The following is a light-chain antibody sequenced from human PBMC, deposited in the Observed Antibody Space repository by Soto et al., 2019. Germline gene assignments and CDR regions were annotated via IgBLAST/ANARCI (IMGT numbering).Light chain of an antibody. CDR1: QSLLHSDGKTY. Sequence: DIVMTQTPLSLSVTPGQPASISCKSSQSLLHSDGKTYLYWYQQKRGQAPRLLIYGASRRATGIPDRFSGSGSGTDFTLTITRLEPEDFAVYYCQQYGSSRTFGQGTKVDIK. J-gene: IGKJ1*01. V-gene: IGKV2-29*02. CDR3: QQYGSSRT. CDR2: GAS.